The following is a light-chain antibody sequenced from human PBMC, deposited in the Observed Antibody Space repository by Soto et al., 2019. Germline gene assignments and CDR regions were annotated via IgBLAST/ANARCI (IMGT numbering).Light chain of an antibody. CDR1: SSDVGGYNY. Sequence: QSALTQPASVSVSPGQSITISCTGTSSDVGGYNYVSWYQQHPGKAPKLMIYDVSNRPSGVSNRFSGSKSGNTASLTISGLRAEDEADYYCSSYTSSSTLVFGGGTKLTVL. J-gene: IGLJ2*01. CDR3: SSYTSSSTLV. CDR2: DVS. V-gene: IGLV2-14*01.